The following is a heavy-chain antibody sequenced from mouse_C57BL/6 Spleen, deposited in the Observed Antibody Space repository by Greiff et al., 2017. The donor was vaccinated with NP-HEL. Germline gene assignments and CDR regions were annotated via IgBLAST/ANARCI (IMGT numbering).Heavy chain of an antibody. CDR1: GYAFSSYW. CDR3: ARRRVPSTWFDY. D-gene: IGHD5-5*01. V-gene: IGHV1-80*01. Sequence: QVQLKQSGAELVKPGASVKISCKASGYAFSSYWMNWVKQRPGKGLEWIGQIYPGDGDTNYNGKFKGKATLTADKSSSTAYMQLSSLTSEDSAVYFCARRRVPSTWFDYWGQGTTLTVSS. CDR2: IYPGDGDT. J-gene: IGHJ2*01.